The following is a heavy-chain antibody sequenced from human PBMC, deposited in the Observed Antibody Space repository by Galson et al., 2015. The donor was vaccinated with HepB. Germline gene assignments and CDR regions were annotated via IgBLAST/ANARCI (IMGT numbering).Heavy chain of an antibody. V-gene: IGHV3-48*03. CDR3: ARDRAMIGEYFQH. J-gene: IGHJ1*01. D-gene: IGHD3-22*01. CDR2: ISSSGSTI. Sequence: SLRLSCAASGFTFSSYEMNWVRQAPGKGLEWVSYISSSGSTIYYADSVKGRSTISRDNAKNSLYLQMNSLRAEDTAVYYCARDRAMIGEYFQHWGQGTLVTVSS. CDR1: GFTFSSYE.